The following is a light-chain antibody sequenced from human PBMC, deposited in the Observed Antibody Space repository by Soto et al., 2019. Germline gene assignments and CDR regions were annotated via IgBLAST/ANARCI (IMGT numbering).Light chain of an antibody. V-gene: IGLV1-36*01. CDR1: SSNIGNNA. Sequence: QSVLTQPPSVSGPPGQRVTISCSGSSSNIGNNAVNSYQQLPGKAPRALIYYDDLLPSGVSKRFSGSKSGTSVSLAISGLQSDDEADYYCASWDDTLSGVVFGGGIKLTVL. CDR3: ASWDDTLSGVV. CDR2: YDD. J-gene: IGLJ3*02.